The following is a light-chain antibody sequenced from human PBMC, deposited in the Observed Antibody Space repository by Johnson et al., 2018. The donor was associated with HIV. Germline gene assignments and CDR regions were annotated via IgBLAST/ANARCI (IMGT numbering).Light chain of an antibody. CDR1: SSNIGNNY. CDR3: ETWDSSLSAC. J-gene: IGLJ1*01. CDR2: DNN. V-gene: IGLV1-51*01. Sequence: QSVLTQSPSVYAAAGQKVTISCSGSSSNIGNNYVSWYQQSPGTVPKLLIYDNNKRPSGIPDRFSGSKSGTSATLGITGLQTGDEADYYCETWDSSLSACFGTGTKVTVL.